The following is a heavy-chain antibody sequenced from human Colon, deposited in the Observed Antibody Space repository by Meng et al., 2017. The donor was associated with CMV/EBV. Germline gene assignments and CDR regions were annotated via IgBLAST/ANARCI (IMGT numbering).Heavy chain of an antibody. Sequence: SETLSLTCTVSGGSISNSDYYWVWVRQPPGKGLEWIGSISDSGTTYKNPSLKSRVTISLDTSKNQFSLKLRSVTAADTAVYYCARDSRTHGPYYYHGVDVWGQGTTVTVSS. V-gene: IGHV4-39*07. J-gene: IGHJ6*02. CDR1: GGSISNSDYY. D-gene: IGHD2-2*01. CDR2: ISDSGTT. CDR3: ARDSRTHGPYYYHGVDV.